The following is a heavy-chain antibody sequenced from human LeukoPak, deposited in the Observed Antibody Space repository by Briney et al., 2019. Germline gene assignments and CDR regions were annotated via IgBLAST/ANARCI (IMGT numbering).Heavy chain of an antibody. CDR2: IYHIGST. V-gene: IGHV4-38-2*01. D-gene: IGHD3-10*01. CDR3: ARAGWIITSGIDY. CDR1: GYSISRGYY. Sequence: PSETLSLTCGVSGYSISRGYYWAWLRQPPGKGLEWIGTIYHIGSTYYNPSLESRVTISVDTSKNEFSLNLSSVTAADTAVYFCARAGWIITSGIDYWGQGALSPSPQ. J-gene: IGHJ4*02.